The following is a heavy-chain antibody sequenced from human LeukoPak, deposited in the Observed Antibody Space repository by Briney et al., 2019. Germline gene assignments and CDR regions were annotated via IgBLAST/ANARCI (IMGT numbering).Heavy chain of an antibody. V-gene: IGHV4-59*08. CDR1: GGSISSYY. J-gene: IGHJ4*02. Sequence: PSETLSLTCTVSGGSISSYYWSWIRQPPGKGLEWIGYIYYSGSTYYNPSLKSRVTISVDTSKDQFSLKLSSVTAADTAVYYCARSTSSIAARLDYWGQGTLVTVSS. CDR2: IYYSGST. D-gene: IGHD6-6*01. CDR3: ARSTSSIAARLDY.